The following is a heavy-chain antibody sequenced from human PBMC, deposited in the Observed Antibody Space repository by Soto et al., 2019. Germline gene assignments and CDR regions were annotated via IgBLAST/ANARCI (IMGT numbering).Heavy chain of an antibody. CDR2: ISSSSSYI. D-gene: IGHD6-13*01. CDR3: ARPGGAEAGTGPYYYYYGMDV. Sequence: GGSLRLSCAASGFTFSNYNMNWVRQAPGKGLEWVSAISSSSSYIYYADSVKGRFTISRDNAKNSLYLQMHSLRAEDTAVYYCARPGGAEAGTGPYYYYYGMDVWGQGTTVTVSS. CDR1: GFTFSNYN. J-gene: IGHJ6*02. V-gene: IGHV3-21*01.